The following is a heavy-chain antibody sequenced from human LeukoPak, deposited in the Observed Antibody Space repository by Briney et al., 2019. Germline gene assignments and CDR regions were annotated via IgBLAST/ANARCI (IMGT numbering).Heavy chain of an antibody. J-gene: IGHJ4*02. Sequence: SVKVCCKGSGGTFSSYDISWVRQAQGQGIEGMGGIIPIFGTANYVQKFQGRVKITTDEDKSTEYMELRRLRCGDTSVYYCARVSIRGLRFLEQGEGRYYFDYCGQGTLVTVSS. V-gene: IGHV1-69*05. CDR3: ARVSIRGLRFLEQGEGRYYFDY. D-gene: IGHD3-3*01. CDR1: GGTFSSYD. CDR2: IIPIFGTA.